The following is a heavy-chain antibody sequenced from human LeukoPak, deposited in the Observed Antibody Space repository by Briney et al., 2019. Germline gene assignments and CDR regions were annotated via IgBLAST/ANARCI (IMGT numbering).Heavy chain of an antibody. Sequence: GGSLRLSCAAFGFTFSSYSMNWVRQAPGKGLEWVSYISSSSSTIYYADSVKGRFTISRDNAKNSVYLQMNSLRAEDTAVYYCARDAIVVVAARYTRDAFDIWGQGTMVTVSS. CDR2: ISSSSSTI. CDR1: GFTFSSYS. J-gene: IGHJ3*02. V-gene: IGHV3-48*04. CDR3: ARDAIVVVAARYTRDAFDI. D-gene: IGHD2-15*01.